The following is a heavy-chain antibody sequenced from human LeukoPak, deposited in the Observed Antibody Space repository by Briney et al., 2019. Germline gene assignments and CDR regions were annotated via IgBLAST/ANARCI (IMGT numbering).Heavy chain of an antibody. CDR1: GFTFNNYA. CDR3: ARDYADYVGYFFFDY. J-gene: IGHJ4*02. CDR2: ISGGGETT. Sequence: PGGSLRLSCAASGFTFNNYAMNWVRQAPGEGREWGSSISGGGETTYYADSAKGRFTISRDNSQNTLYLQMNSLRAEDTAVYYCARDYADYVGYFFFDYWGQGTLVTVSS. D-gene: IGHD4-17*01. V-gene: IGHV3-23*01.